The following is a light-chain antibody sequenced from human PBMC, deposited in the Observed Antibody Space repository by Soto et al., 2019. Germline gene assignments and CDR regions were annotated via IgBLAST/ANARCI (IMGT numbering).Light chain of an antibody. CDR3: QQSYSAPRT. J-gene: IGKJ1*01. CDR2: AAY. V-gene: IGKV1-39*01. Sequence: DIQMTQSPSSLSASVGDRVTITCRASQRISSYLNWYQQKPGKAPKILIYAAYNLQSGVPSRFSGSGSGTDFTLTISSLQPEDFATYYCQQSYSAPRTFGQGTKVEIK. CDR1: QRISSY.